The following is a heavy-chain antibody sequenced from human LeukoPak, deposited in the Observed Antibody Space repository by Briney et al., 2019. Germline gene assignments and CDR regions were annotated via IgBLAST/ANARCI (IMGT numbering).Heavy chain of an antibody. V-gene: IGHV1-2*02. CDR3: AREAGKCSSTSCYSFDY. D-gene: IGHD2-2*01. CDR2: INPNSGGT. Sequence: GASVKVSCKASGYTFTGYYMHWVRQAPGQGLEWMGWINPNSGGTNYAQKFQGRVTMTGDTSISTAYMELSRLRSDDTAVYYCAREAGKCSSTSCYSFDYWGQGTLVTVSS. J-gene: IGHJ4*02. CDR1: GYTFTGYY.